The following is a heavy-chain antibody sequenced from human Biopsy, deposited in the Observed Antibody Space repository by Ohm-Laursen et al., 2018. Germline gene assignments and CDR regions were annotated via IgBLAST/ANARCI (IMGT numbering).Heavy chain of an antibody. J-gene: IGHJ2*01. V-gene: IGHV4-59*01. CDR2: VYYTGST. Sequence: GTLSLACTVSGDSISSYYWSWIRQPPGKGLEWIGYVYYTGSTDYNPSLQSRVTISVDTSKNHFSLRLRSVTPADTAIYYCARDRGFYSDRTVPGYFDLWGRGTLVTVSS. CDR3: ARDRGFYSDRTVPGYFDL. D-gene: IGHD3-22*01. CDR1: GDSISSYY.